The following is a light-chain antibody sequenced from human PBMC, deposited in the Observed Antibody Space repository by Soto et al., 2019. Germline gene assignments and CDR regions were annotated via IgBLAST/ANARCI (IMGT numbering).Light chain of an antibody. Sequence: EVVMTQSPAALSVSPGERVTLSCRASQSVASNLAWYQQKPGQAPRLLIYGASTRATDIPARFSGSGSGTEFTLTISSLQSEDFALYHCLQYNDWRWAFGQGTKVDIK. CDR2: GAS. CDR1: QSVASN. J-gene: IGKJ1*01. CDR3: LQYNDWRWA. V-gene: IGKV3-15*01.